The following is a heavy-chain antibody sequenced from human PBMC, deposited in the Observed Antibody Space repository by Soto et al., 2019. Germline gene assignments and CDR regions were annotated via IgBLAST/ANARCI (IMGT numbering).Heavy chain of an antibody. CDR3: ARESRYCSGGSCYFLPGIDY. Sequence: QVQLVQSGAEVKKPGSSVKVSCMTSGGTLSSYAISWVRQAPGQGLEWMGGIIPIFGTANYVQKFQGRVTITADESTSTAYMELSSLRSEDTAVYYSARESRYCSGGSCYFLPGIDYWGQGTLVTVSS. CDR1: GGTLSSYA. J-gene: IGHJ4*02. V-gene: IGHV1-69*01. CDR2: IIPIFGTA. D-gene: IGHD2-15*01.